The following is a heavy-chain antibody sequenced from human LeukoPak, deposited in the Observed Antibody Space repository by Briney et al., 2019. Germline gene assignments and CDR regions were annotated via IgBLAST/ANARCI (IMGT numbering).Heavy chain of an antibody. D-gene: IGHD1-14*01. V-gene: IGHV3-74*01. J-gene: IGHJ5*02. CDR2: INSDGRRT. CDR1: GFTFSSSG. CDR3: ARGSTTWDNWFDP. Sequence: PGGSLRLSCAAAGFTFSSSGMHWVRQAPGKGLVWVSRINSDGRRTNYADSVQGRFTISRENAKNTLFLQMNSLRVEDTAVYYCARGSTTWDNWFDPWGQGTLVTVSS.